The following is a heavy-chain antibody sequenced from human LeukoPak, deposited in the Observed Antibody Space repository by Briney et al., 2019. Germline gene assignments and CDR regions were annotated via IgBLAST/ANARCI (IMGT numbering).Heavy chain of an antibody. Sequence: GGSLRLSCVASGFTFSNYAMSWVRQAPGKGLEWVSAISSSGGRTYYADSVKGRFTISRDNSKNTLYLQMNSLRAEDTAVYYCAKFSAYCSGTSCYVPFDYWGQGILVTVSS. D-gene: IGHD2-2*01. V-gene: IGHV3-23*01. CDR3: AKFSAYCSGTSCYVPFDY. CDR2: ISSSGGRT. J-gene: IGHJ4*02. CDR1: GFTFSNYA.